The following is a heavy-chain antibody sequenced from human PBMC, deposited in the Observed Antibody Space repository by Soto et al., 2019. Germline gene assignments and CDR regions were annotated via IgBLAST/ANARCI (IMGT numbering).Heavy chain of an antibody. D-gene: IGHD1-1*01. V-gene: IGHV4-34*01. CDR1: GGFVSSGSYY. J-gene: IGHJ3*02. CDR2: MSHSGGT. CDR3: ARVERGTATTGVDAFDI. Sequence: QVQLQQWGAGLLKPSETLSLTCAVSGGFVSSGSYYWSWIRQPPGKGLEWSGEMSHSGGTHFNTSLKSRVPISVGTSKNQFSLKMSSVTAADTALYYCARVERGTATTGVDAFDIWGPGTMVTVSS.